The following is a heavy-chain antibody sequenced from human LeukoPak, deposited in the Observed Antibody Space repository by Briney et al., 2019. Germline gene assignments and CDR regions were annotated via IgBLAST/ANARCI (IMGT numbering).Heavy chain of an antibody. CDR1: GGSISSYY. V-gene: IGHV4-59*08. J-gene: IGHJ4*02. Sequence: SETLSLTCTVSGGSISSYYWSWIRQPPGKGLEWIGYIYYSGSTNYNPSLKSRVTISVDTSKNQFSLKLSSVTAADTAVYYCARHLYYGSGSPEYWGQGTLVTVSS. CDR3: ARHLYYGSGSPEY. D-gene: IGHD3-10*01. CDR2: IYYSGST.